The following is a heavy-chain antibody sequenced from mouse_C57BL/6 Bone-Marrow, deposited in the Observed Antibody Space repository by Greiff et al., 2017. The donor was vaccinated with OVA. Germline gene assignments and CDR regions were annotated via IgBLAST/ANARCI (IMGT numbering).Heavy chain of an antibody. CDR1: GYTFTSYW. CDR3: AREGVTTEEFAY. D-gene: IGHD2-2*01. V-gene: IGHV1-59*01. Sequence: QVHVKQSGAELVRPGTSVKLSCKASGYTFTSYWMHWVKQRPGQGLEWIGVIDPSDSYTNYNQKFKGKATLTVDTSSSTAYMQLSSLTSEDSAVYYCAREGVTTEEFAYWGQGTLVTVSA. J-gene: IGHJ3*01. CDR2: IDPSDSYT.